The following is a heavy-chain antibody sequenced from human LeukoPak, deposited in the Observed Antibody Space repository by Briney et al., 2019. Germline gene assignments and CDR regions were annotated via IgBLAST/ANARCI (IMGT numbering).Heavy chain of an antibody. V-gene: IGHV3-23*01. Sequence: TGGSLRLSCAASGFMFSSNAMNWVRQAPGKGLEWVSVISGSGASTHYADSVKGRFSISRDNSKNTLYLQMNSLRAGDTAVYYCAKARYGDGRGVDYWGQGTLVTVSS. CDR3: AKARYGDGRGVDY. D-gene: IGHD4-17*01. J-gene: IGHJ4*02. CDR1: GFMFSSNA. CDR2: ISGSGAST.